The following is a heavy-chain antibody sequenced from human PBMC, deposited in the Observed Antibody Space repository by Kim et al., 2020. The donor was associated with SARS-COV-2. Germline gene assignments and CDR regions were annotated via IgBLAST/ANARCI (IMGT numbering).Heavy chain of an antibody. V-gene: IGHV3-13*01. D-gene: IGHD2-15*01. J-gene: IGHJ6*02. CDR3: ARGCSGGSCYYYYGMDV. Sequence: GGSLRLSCAASGFTFSSYDMQWVRQATGKGLEWVSAIGTAGDTYYPGSVKGRFTISRENAKNSLYLQMNSLRAGDTAVYYCARGCSGGSCYYYYGMDVWGQGTTVTVSS. CDR2: IGTAGDT. CDR1: GFTFSSYD.